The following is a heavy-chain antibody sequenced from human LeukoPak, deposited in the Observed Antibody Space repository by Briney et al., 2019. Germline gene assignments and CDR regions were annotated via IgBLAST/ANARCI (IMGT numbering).Heavy chain of an antibody. Sequence: RAGGSLRLSCAASGFTFSTFAMIWVRQPPGKGLEWVSSIFPSGGEIHYADSVRGRFTISRDNSKSTLSLQMNSLRAEDTALYYCARDSFGRTLFDPWGQGTLVTVSS. D-gene: IGHD3/OR15-3a*01. J-gene: IGHJ5*02. CDR1: GFTFSTFA. CDR3: ARDSFGRTLFDP. CDR2: IFPSGGEI. V-gene: IGHV3-23*01.